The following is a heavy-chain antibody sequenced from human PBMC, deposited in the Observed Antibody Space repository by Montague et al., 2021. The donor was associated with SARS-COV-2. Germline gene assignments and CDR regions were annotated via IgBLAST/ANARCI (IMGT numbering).Heavy chain of an antibody. CDR1: GGSIASGYNY. V-gene: IGHV4-61*02. Sequence: TLSLTCTVSGGSIASGYNYWSWIRQPAGRGLEWIGRMHSSGNTDHNPTLKSRVTISAALSKNQFSLKLNSVTAAATAVYACARASHYYDSSGSWTAFHVWGQGTLVTVPS. D-gene: IGHD3-22*01. CDR2: MHSSGNT. J-gene: IGHJ3*01. CDR3: ARASHYYDSSGSWTAFHV.